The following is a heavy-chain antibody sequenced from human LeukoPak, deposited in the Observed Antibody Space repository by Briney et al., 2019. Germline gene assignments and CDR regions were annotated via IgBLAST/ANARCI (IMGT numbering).Heavy chain of an antibody. CDR3: ARRSTLENFFDY. CDR2: IYYRGTT. Sequence: SETLSLTCTVPGGSISSYYWGWIRQPPGMGLEWIGNIYYRGTTNYNPSLGSRVTLSVDTSNNQLSLKLTSLTAADSAVYYCARRSTLENFFDYWGLGTPVAVSS. D-gene: IGHD3-3*01. J-gene: IGHJ4*02. CDR1: GGSISSYY. V-gene: IGHV4-59*08.